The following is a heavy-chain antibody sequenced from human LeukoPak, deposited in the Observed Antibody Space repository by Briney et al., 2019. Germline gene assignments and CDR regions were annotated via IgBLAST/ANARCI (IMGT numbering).Heavy chain of an antibody. CDR2: IYYSGST. CDR3: ARDLLAVTGAFDI. Sequence: SQTLSLTCTVSGGSIGSGDYYWSWIRQPPGKGLEWIGYIYYSGSTYYNPSLKSRVTISVDTSKNQFSLKLSSVTAADTAVYYCARDLLAVTGAFDIWGQGTMVTVSS. J-gene: IGHJ3*02. D-gene: IGHD1-1*01. V-gene: IGHV4-30-4*08. CDR1: GGSIGSGDYY.